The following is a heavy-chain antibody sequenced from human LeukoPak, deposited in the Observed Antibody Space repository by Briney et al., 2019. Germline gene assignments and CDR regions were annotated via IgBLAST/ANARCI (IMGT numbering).Heavy chain of an antibody. V-gene: IGHV3-30*18. Sequence: GSLRLSCAASGFSFSSYGMHWVRQAPGKGLEWVAVVSYDASKSYHADSVKGRFTISRGNSKNTLYLQMDSLKPDDTAVYYCAKDRPLYSGSQHFDYWGQGTLVTVSS. D-gene: IGHD1-26*01. CDR1: GFSFSSYG. CDR3: AKDRPLYSGSQHFDY. J-gene: IGHJ4*02. CDR2: VSYDASKS.